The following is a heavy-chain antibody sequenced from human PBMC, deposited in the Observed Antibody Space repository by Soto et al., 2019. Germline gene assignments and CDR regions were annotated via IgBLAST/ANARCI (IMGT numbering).Heavy chain of an antibody. CDR2: ISAYNGNT. J-gene: IGHJ5*02. CDR3: ARARYNCNFGEYNCFDP. CDR1: GYTFTSYG. D-gene: IGHD1-7*01. V-gene: IGHV1-18*01. Sequence: QVQLVQSGAEVKKPGASVKVSCKASGYTFTSYGISWVRQAPGQGLEWMGWISAYNGNTNYAQKLQGRVTMTTDTSTSTAYMELRSLRSDDTVVYYCARARYNCNFGEYNCFDPWGQGNLVTVSS.